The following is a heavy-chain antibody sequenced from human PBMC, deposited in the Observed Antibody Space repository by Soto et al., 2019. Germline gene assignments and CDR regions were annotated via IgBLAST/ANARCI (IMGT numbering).Heavy chain of an antibody. V-gene: IGHV1-46*03. CDR2: VNPTGGSP. D-gene: IGHD3-16*02. Sequence: GASVKVSCKTSGYDFTRYFIRWVRQAPGQGLEWMVKVNPTGGSPTFGQKFQGRVTVTTDTSTSTVYMELSSLRSDDTAVYYCSRDLSPYWGQGTLVTVSS. CDR1: GYDFTRYF. J-gene: IGHJ4*02. CDR3: SRDLSPY.